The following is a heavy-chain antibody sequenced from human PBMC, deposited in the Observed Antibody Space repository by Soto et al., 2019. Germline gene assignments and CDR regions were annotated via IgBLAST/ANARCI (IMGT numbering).Heavy chain of an antibody. Sequence: EVQLVESGGGLVQPGRSLRLSCAASGFTFDDYAMHWVRQAPGKGLEWVSGISWNSGSIGYADSVKGRFTISRDNAKNSLYLQMNSLSAEDTALYYCAKGVTYYDILTGYRFDYWGQGTLVTVSS. CDR3: AKGVTYYDILTGYRFDY. CDR1: GFTFDDYA. D-gene: IGHD3-9*01. J-gene: IGHJ4*02. V-gene: IGHV3-9*01. CDR2: ISWNSGSI.